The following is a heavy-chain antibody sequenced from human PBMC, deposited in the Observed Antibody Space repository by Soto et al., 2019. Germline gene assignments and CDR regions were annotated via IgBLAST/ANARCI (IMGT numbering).Heavy chain of an antibody. D-gene: IGHD6-13*01. CDR2: IYPGDSDT. V-gene: IGHV5-51*01. J-gene: IGHJ5*02. CDR3: AITSSSWRKTNWFEP. CDR1: GYSFTSYW. Sequence: GESLKISCKGCGYSFTSYWIGWVGQMPGKALEWMGIIYPGDSDTRYSPSYQGQVTISADKSISTAYLQWRSLKASDTAMYYCAITSSSWRKTNWFEPWGQGTRVTVAS.